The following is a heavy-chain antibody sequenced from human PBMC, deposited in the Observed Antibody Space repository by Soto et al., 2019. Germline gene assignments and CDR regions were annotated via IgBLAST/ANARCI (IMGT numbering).Heavy chain of an antibody. D-gene: IGHD3-9*01. V-gene: IGHV3-30*18. J-gene: IGHJ6*02. CDR3: AKDTVSELRYFFWLLYSYSGMYV. CDR2: ISYDGSNK. Sequence: PGGSLRLSCAASGFTFSSYGMHWVRQAPGKGLEWVAVISYDGSNKYYADSVKGRFTISRDNSKNTLYLQMNSLRAEDTAVYYCAKDTVSELRYFFWLLYSYSGMYVWGQGTTVTVSS. CDR1: GFTFSSYG.